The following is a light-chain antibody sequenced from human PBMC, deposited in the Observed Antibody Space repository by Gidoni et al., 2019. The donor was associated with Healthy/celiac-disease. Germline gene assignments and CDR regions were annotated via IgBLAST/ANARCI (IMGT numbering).Light chain of an antibody. J-gene: IGKJ5*01. CDR2: DAS. CDR1: PSVSSY. Sequence: EIVLTQSPATLPLSPGERATLSCRASPSVSSYVAWYQQKPGQAPRLLIYDASNRATGIPARFSGSGSGTDFTLTISSLEPEDFAVYYCQQRSNWPPITFGQXTRLEIK. V-gene: IGKV3-11*01. CDR3: QQRSNWPPIT.